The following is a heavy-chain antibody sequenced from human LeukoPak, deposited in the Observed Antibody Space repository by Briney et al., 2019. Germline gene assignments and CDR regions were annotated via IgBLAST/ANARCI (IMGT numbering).Heavy chain of an antibody. CDR1: GGYITNDY. D-gene: IGHD6-6*01. V-gene: IGHV4-4*09. CDR2: IYTSGTT. CDR3: ARQGGYSSPFSV. Sequence: SGTLSLTCTVTGGYITNDYWSWDRQPPGKGLEWIGYIYTSGTTNYNPSLKSRVTISVDTSRNQLSLRLSSVTAADTAVYYCARQGGYSSPFSVWGKGTTVAVSS. J-gene: IGHJ6*04.